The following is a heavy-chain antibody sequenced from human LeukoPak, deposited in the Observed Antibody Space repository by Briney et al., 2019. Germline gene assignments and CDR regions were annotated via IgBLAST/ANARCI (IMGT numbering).Heavy chain of an antibody. V-gene: IGHV3-23*01. CDR1: GFTFSSYW. CDR3: AKGSIVVVPAAIARWFDP. D-gene: IGHD2-2*01. CDR2: ISGSGGST. Sequence: TGGSLRLSCAASGFTFSSYWMSWVRQASGKGLEWVSAISGSGGSTYYADSVKGRFTISRDNSKNTLYLQMNSLRAEDTAVYYCAKGSIVVVPAAIARWFDPWGQGTLVTVSS. J-gene: IGHJ5*02.